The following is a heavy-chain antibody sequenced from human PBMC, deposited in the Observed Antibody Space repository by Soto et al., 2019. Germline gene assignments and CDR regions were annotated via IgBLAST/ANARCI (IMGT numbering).Heavy chain of an antibody. CDR2: ISAYNGNT. V-gene: IGHV1-18*01. CDR1: GYTFTSYG. Sequence: ASVKVSCKASGYTFTSYGISWVRQAPGQGLEWMGWISAYNGNTNYAQRLQGRVTMTTDTSTSTAYMELRSLRSDDTAVYYCARDFGYCGGGSCFGDAFDIWGQGTMVTVSS. D-gene: IGHD2-15*01. J-gene: IGHJ3*02. CDR3: ARDFGYCGGGSCFGDAFDI.